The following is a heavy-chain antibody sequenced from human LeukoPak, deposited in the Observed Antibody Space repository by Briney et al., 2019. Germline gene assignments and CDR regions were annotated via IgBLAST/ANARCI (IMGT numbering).Heavy chain of an antibody. CDR2: SDLEDYDT. D-gene: IGHD2-2*01. V-gene: IGHV1-24*01. CDR1: GDSLTDLS. Sequence: ASVKVSCNVAGDSLTDLSIHWVRQAPGKGLEWMGGSDLEDYDTIYAQDFQDRVTMTEDTSTHTAYMELSSLRSDDTAVYYCATGVSAEMRGLDVWGQGTTVTVSS. J-gene: IGHJ6*02. CDR3: ATGVSAEMRGLDV.